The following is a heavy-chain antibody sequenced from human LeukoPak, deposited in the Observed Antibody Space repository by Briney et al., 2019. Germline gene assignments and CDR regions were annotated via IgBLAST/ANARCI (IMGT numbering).Heavy chain of an antibody. D-gene: IGHD5-12*01. CDR2: ISNDGSNK. V-gene: IGHV3-30*03. CDR1: GFTFSTYG. J-gene: IGHJ5*02. Sequence: PGGPLRLSCAASGFTFSTYGMHWVRQAPGKGLEWVAVISNDGSNKLYTDSVKGRFTISRDNSKNTLYLQMNSLRAEDTAVNYCARSDVDMAAWGQGTLVTVSS. CDR3: ARSDVDMAA.